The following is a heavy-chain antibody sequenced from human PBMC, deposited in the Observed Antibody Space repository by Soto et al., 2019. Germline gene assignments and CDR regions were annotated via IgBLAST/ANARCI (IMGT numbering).Heavy chain of an antibody. Sequence: SETLSLTCTVSGGSISSSSYYWGWIRQPPGKGLEWIGSIYYSGSTYYNPSLKSRVTISVDTSKNQFSLKLSSVTAADTAVYYCARDGSSSFDYWGQGTLVTAPQ. CDR1: GGSISSSSYY. CDR3: ARDGSSSFDY. CDR2: IYYSGST. J-gene: IGHJ4*02. D-gene: IGHD6-6*01. V-gene: IGHV4-39*07.